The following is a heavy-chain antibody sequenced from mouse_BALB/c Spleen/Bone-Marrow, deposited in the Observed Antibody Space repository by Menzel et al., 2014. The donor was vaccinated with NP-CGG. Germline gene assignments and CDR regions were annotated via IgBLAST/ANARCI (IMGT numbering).Heavy chain of an antibody. V-gene: IGHV2-9*02. CDR1: EFSLTSYG. J-gene: IGHJ3*01. CDR2: IWAGGST. D-gene: IGHD1-1*01. CDR3: ARGGSSRAWFAY. Sequence: VQLQESGPGLVAPSQSLSITCTVSEFSLTSYGVHWVRQPPGKGLEWLGVIWAGGSTNYNSALMSRLSISQDNSKSQVFLKTNSLQTDDTAMYYCARGGSSRAWFAYWGQGTLVTVSA.